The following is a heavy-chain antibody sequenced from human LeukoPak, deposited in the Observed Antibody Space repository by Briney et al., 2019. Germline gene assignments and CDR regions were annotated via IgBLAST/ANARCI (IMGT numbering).Heavy chain of an antibody. CDR2: INHSGST. J-gene: IGHJ6*03. CDR3: ARGRRMVGAQRPLYFYYYYFDV. D-gene: IGHD1-26*01. Sequence: SETLPLTCDVSGESFSDYYWSWIRQSPGKGLGWIGDINHSGSTNYNPSLKSRVTISIDTSKNRFSLNLTSVTAADTAVYYCARGRRMVGAQRPLYFYYYYFDVWGKGTTVTVSS. V-gene: IGHV4-34*01. CDR1: GESFSDYY.